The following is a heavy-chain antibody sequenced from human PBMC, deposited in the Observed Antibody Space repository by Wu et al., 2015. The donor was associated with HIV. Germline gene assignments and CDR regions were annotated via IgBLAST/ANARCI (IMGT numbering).Heavy chain of an antibody. V-gene: IGHV1-69*12. J-gene: IGHJ2*01. CDR2: VVPISGST. CDR1: GGDFKNNA. CDR3: ATSTIVHITARRVGFRRADWYFNV. D-gene: IGHD5/OR15-5a*01. Sequence: QVQVVQSGGEDEEGLGSSVGVSCKASGGDFKNNAISWVRQAPGQGLEWVGGVVPISGSTHSAQRFKDKVTIRADESKTVVFLEMSGLTTEDTAVYYCATSTIVHITARRVGFRRADWYFNVWGRGTLVTVSS.